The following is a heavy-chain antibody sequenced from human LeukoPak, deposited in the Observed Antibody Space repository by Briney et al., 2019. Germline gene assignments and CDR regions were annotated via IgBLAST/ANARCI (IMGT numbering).Heavy chain of an antibody. CDR3: ARDPGDYYDSSGYCFDY. CDR2: IYYSGST. J-gene: IGHJ4*02. Sequence: SETLSLTCTVSSDSISGSNYYWGWIRQPPGKGLEWIGGIYYSGSTYYNPSLKSRVTISVDTSKNQFSLKLSSVTAADTAVYYCARDPGDYYDSSGYCFDYWGQGTLVTVSS. D-gene: IGHD3-22*01. CDR1: SDSISGSNYY. V-gene: IGHV4-39*07.